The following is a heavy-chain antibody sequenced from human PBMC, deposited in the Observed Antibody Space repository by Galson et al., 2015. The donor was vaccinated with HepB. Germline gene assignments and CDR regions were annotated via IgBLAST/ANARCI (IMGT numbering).Heavy chain of an antibody. J-gene: IGHJ4*02. D-gene: IGHD6-13*01. CDR2: IKLNSGGT. V-gene: IGHV1-2*04. CDR1: GSTLPGYY. Sequence: SVTGSCKYSGSTLPGYYMHWERLVPGQGLEWMGWIKLNSGGTNYAQKFQGWVTMTRDTSISTAYMELSRLRSDDTVVYYCARMNSSSWYYLDYWGQGTLVTVSS. CDR3: ARMNSSSWYYLDY.